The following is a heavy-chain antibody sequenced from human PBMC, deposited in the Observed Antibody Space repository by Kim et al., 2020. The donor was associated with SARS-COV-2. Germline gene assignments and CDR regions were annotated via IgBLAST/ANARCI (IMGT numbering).Heavy chain of an antibody. Sequence: GGSLRLSCAASGFTVSSNYMSWVRQAPGKGLEWVSVIYSGGSTYYADSVKGRFTISRDNSKNTLYLQMNSLRAEDTAVYYCASSSAPDSSSWQIYYYYNMDVWGQWTTVTVSS. V-gene: IGHV3-53*01. CDR2: IYSGGST. J-gene: IGHJ6*02. CDR1: GFTVSSNY. D-gene: IGHD6-13*01. CDR3: ASSSAPDSSSWQIYYYYNMDV.